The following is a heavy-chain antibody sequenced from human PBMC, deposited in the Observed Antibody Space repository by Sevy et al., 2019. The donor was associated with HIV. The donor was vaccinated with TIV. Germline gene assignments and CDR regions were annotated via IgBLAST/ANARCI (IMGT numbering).Heavy chain of an antibody. CDR1: GFSFSTYA. Sequence: GGSLRLSCAASGFSFSTYAMTWVRQAPGKGLEWVSAISGSGSNTYNADSVKGRFTISRDNSKNTLYLQMNSLRAEDTAVYYCAKEGPGYNYDSSGCFPSWGQGTLVTVSS. CDR3: AKEGPGYNYDSSGCFPS. V-gene: IGHV3-23*01. CDR2: ISGSGSNT. J-gene: IGHJ4*02. D-gene: IGHD3-22*01.